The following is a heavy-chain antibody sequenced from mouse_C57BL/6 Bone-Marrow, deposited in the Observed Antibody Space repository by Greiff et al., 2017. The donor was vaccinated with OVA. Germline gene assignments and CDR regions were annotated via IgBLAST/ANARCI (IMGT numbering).Heavy chain of an antibody. CDR1: GYTFTSYW. J-gene: IGHJ4*01. D-gene: IGHD2-1*01. CDR3: ARYRGNYGVMDY. Sequence: QVQLQQPGAELVKPGASVKMSCKASGYTFTSYWITWVKQRPGQGLEWIGDIYPGSGSTNYNEKFKSKATLTVETSSSTAYMQLSSLTAEDSAVYYCARYRGNYGVMDYWGQGTSVTVSS. V-gene: IGHV1-55*01. CDR2: IYPGSGST.